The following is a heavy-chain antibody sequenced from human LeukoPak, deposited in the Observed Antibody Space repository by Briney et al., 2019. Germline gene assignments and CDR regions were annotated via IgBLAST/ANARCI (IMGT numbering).Heavy chain of an antibody. J-gene: IGHJ4*02. CDR1: GFTLSGYD. CDR2: IKQDGTEK. Sequence: GGSLRLSCAASGFTLSGYDMAWARQAPGKGLEWVANIKQDGTEKDHVDSVKGRFTISRDNDENSLYLQMNGLRVEATAVYFCARETTERAIHCWAKGPLVLVSS. CDR3: ARETTERAIHC. D-gene: IGHD5-24*01. V-gene: IGHV3-7*01.